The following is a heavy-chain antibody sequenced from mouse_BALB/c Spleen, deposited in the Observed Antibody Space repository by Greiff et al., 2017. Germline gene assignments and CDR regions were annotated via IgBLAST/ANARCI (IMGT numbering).Heavy chain of an antibody. V-gene: IGHV5-17*02. CDR1: GFTFSSFG. J-gene: IGHJ4*01. CDR2: ISSGSSTI. CDR3: ARIDGYYGYYAMDY. Sequence: EVQLVESGGGLVQPGGSRKLSCAASGFTFSSFGMHWVRQAPEKGLEWVAYISSGSSTIYYADTVKGRFTISRDNPKNTLFLQMTSLRSEDTAMYYCARIDGYYGYYAMDYWGQGTSVTVSS. D-gene: IGHD2-3*01.